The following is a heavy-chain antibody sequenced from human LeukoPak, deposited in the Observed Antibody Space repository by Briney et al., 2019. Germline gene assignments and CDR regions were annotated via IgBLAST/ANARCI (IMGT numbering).Heavy chain of an antibody. D-gene: IGHD2-2*01. CDR1: GFTFSSYA. CDR3: ARTALLGYCRSTSCYPYYFDY. V-gene: IGHV3-23*01. J-gene: IGHJ4*02. Sequence: GSLRLSCAASGFTFSSYAMSWVRQAPGKGLEWVSAISGSGGSTYYADSVKGRFTISRDNSKNTLYLQMNSLRAEDTAVYYCARTALLGYCRSTSCYPYYFDYWGQGTLVTVSS. CDR2: ISGSGGST.